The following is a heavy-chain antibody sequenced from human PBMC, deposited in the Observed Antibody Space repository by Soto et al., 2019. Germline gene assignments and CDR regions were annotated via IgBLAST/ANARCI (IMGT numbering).Heavy chain of an antibody. CDR2: MNPNSGNT. V-gene: IGHV1-8*01. D-gene: IGHD3-3*01. Sequence: GPVKVSCKASGYTFTSYDINWVRQATGQGLEWMGWMNPNSGNTGYAQKFQGRVTMTRNTSISTAYMELSSLRSEDTAVYYCARGRTYYDFWSGYSSAFYYFDYWGQGTLVTVSS. J-gene: IGHJ4*02. CDR3: ARGRTYYDFWSGYSSAFYYFDY. CDR1: GYTFTSYD.